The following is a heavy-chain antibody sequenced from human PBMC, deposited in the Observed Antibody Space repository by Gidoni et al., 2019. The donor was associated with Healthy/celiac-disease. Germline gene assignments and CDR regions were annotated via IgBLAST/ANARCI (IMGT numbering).Heavy chain of an antibody. V-gene: IGHV1-24*01. CDR1: GYPLTELS. D-gene: IGHD3-10*01. Sequence: QVQLVQSGAEVKKPGASVKVSCKVSGYPLTELSMHWVRQAPGKGLEWMGGFDPEDGETIYAQKFQGRVTMTEDTSTDTAYMELSSLRSEDTAVYYCATERPGGSGSYSIRYYYYGMDVWGQGTTVTVSS. J-gene: IGHJ6*02. CDR3: ATERPGGSGSYSIRYYYYGMDV. CDR2: FDPEDGET.